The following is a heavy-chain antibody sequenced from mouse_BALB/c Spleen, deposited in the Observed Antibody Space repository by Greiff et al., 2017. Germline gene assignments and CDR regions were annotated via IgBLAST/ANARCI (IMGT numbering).Heavy chain of an antibody. Sequence: VKVVESGPGLVAPSQSLSITCTVSGFSLTSYGVHWVRQPPGKGLEWLGVIWAGGSTNYNSALMSRLSISKDNSKSQVFLKMNSLQTDDTAMYYCARGPTMITTYAMDYWGQGTSVTVSS. CDR1: GFSLTSYG. CDR2: IWAGGST. D-gene: IGHD2-4*01. V-gene: IGHV2-9*02. J-gene: IGHJ4*01. CDR3: ARGPTMITTYAMDY.